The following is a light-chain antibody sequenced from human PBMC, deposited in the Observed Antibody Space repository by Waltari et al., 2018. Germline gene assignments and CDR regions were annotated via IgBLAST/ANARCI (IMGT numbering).Light chain of an antibody. V-gene: IGLV3-1*01. CDR2: QDT. J-gene: IGLJ2*01. CDR1: KLGDKY. CDR3: QAWDSITVV. Sequence: SYELTQPPSVSVSPGKTARITCPGDKLGDKYTCWYQQKPGQSPVLVISQDTKRPSGIPERFSGSNSGNTATLTISGTQATDEADYYCQAWDSITVVFGGGTKLTVL.